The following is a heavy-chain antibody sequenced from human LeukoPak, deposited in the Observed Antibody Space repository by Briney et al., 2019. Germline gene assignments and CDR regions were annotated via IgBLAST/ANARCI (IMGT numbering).Heavy chain of an antibody. J-gene: IGHJ5*01. CDR2: ISGSGGST. V-gene: IGHV3-23*01. CDR1: GFTFSTYA. Sequence: PGGSLRLSCAASGFTFSTYAMSWVRQAPGKGLEWVSAISGSGGSTYYSDSVKGRFTISRDNSKNTLYLQMNSLKSEDTAVYYCAKEKELHDSWGQGTLVTDSS. D-gene: IGHD1-26*01. CDR3: AKEKELHDS.